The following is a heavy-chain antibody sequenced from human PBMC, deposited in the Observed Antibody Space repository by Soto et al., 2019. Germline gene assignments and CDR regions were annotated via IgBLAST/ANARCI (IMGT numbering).Heavy chain of an antibody. J-gene: IGHJ1*01. Sequence: EVQLLESGGGLVQPGGSLRLSCAASGFTFSSYAMNWVRQAPGKGLEWVSTISGSDGGTYYADSVKGRFTISSDNSKNTLYLHMNSLSAEDTAVYYCAKVGWNTMTTVTKGYFQHWGQGTLVTVSS. CDR1: GFTFSSYA. CDR2: ISGSDGGT. V-gene: IGHV3-23*01. D-gene: IGHD4-17*01. CDR3: AKVGWNTMTTVTKGYFQH.